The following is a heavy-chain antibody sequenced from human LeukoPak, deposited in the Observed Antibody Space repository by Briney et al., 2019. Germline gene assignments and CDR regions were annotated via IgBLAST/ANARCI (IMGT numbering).Heavy chain of an antibody. CDR1: GGSFSGYY. J-gene: IGHJ6*03. V-gene: IGHV4-34*01. Sequence: PSETLSLTCAVYGGSFSGYYWSWIRQPPGKGLEWIGEINHSGSTNYNPSLKSRVTISVDTSKNQFSLKLSSVTAADTAVYYCARQYRDCSCGSCYGSYYMDVWGKGTTVTISS. D-gene: IGHD2-15*01. CDR3: ARQYRDCSCGSCYGSYYMDV. CDR2: INHSGST.